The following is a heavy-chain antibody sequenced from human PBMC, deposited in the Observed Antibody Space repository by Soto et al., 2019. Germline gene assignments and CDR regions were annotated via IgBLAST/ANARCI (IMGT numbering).Heavy chain of an antibody. V-gene: IGHV1-18*04. J-gene: IGHJ4*02. CDR3: ARDVPGSGVPFWDY. D-gene: IGHD2-15*01. CDR2: ISAYNGNT. Sequence: QIQLVQSGAEMKKPGASVKVSCKPSGYTFTHYGVSWLRQAPGQGLEWMGWISAYNGNTDYAHKFQGRVALTTETSTSTAYMELRGLSPDDTAVYYCARDVPGSGVPFWDYWGQVTLVTVSS. CDR1: GYTFTHYG.